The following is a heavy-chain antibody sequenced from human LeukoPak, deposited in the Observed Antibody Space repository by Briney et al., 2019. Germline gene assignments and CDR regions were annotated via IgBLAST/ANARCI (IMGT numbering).Heavy chain of an antibody. CDR1: GGTFSSYA. CDR3: ARNRYFDWLFDY. Sequence: SVKVSCKASGGTFSSYAISWVRQAPGQGLEWMGGIIPIFGTANYAQKFQGRVTITADESTSTAYMELRSLRSDDTAVYYCARNRYFDWLFDYWGQGTLVTVSS. D-gene: IGHD3-9*01. CDR2: IIPIFGTA. V-gene: IGHV1-69*13. J-gene: IGHJ4*02.